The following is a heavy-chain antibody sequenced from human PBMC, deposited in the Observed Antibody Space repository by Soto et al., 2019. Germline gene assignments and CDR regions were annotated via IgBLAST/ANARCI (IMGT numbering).Heavy chain of an antibody. J-gene: IGHJ5*02. Sequence: TLSLTCTVSGGSISSSSYYWGWIRQPPGKGLEWIGSIYYSGSTYYNPSLKSRVTISVDTSKNQFSLKLSSVTAADTAVYYCASQGVVVITWFDPWGQVTLVTVSS. CDR3: ASQGVVVITWFDP. CDR2: IYYSGST. V-gene: IGHV4-39*01. D-gene: IGHD3-22*01. CDR1: GGSISSSSYY.